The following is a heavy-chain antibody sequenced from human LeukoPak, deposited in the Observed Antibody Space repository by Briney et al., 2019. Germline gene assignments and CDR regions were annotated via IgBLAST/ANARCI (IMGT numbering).Heavy chain of an antibody. CDR3: ARGIGYFDWLLFS. D-gene: IGHD3-9*01. Sequence: PGGSLRLSCAASGFTFSSYSMNWVRQAPGKGLEWVSYISSSISTIYYVDSVKGRFTISRDNAKNSLYLQMSSLRDEDTAVYYCARGIGYFDWLLFSWGQGTLLTVSS. CDR1: GFTFSSYS. J-gene: IGHJ5*02. V-gene: IGHV3-48*02. CDR2: ISSSISTI.